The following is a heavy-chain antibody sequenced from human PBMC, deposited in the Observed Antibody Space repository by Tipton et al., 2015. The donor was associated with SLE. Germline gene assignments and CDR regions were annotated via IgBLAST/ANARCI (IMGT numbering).Heavy chain of an antibody. CDR2: IYTSGST. D-gene: IGHD2-15*01. J-gene: IGHJ5*02. CDR3: ARVVGSYNWFDP. V-gene: IGHV4-4*08. Sequence: LSLTCTVSRGSISSYYWSWFRQPPGKGLDWIGYIYTSGSTNYNPSPKSRVTISVDTSKNQFSLKLSSVTAADTAVYYCARVVGSYNWFDPWGQGTLVTVSS. CDR1: RGSISSYY.